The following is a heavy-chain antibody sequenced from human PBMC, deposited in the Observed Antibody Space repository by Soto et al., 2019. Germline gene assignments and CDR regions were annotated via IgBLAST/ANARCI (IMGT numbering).Heavy chain of an antibody. D-gene: IGHD4-4*01. CDR1: GGSISSYY. CDR2: IYYSGST. J-gene: IGHJ6*02. V-gene: IGHV4-59*01. CDR3: ARVGDYSNYYYYGMDV. Sequence: SETLSLTCTVSGGSISSYYWSWIRQPPGKGLEWIGYIYYSGSTNYNPSLKSRVTISVDTSKNQFSLKLSSVTAADTAVYYCARVGDYSNYYYYGMDVWGQGTTVTVSS.